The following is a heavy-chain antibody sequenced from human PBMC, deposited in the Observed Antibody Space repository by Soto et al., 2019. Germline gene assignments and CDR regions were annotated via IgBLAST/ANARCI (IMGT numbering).Heavy chain of an antibody. D-gene: IGHD3-3*01. CDR1: GFTFSSYA. J-gene: IGHJ6*02. CDR3: ATEDVTIFGDYYYYGMAV. Sequence: GGSLRLSCAASGFTFSSYAMHWVRQAPGKGLEWVAVISYDGSSKYYADSVKGRFTISRDNSKNTLYLQMNSLRAEDTAVYYCATEDVTIFGDYYYYGMAVWGQGTTVTVSS. V-gene: IGHV3-30-3*01. CDR2: ISYDGSSK.